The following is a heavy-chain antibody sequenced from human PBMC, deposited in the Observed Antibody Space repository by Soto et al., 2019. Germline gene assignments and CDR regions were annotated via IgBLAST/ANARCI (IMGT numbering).Heavy chain of an antibody. Sequence: GESLKISCKGSGYSFTSYWISWVRQMPGKGLEWMGRIDPSDSYTNYSPSFQGHVTISADKSISTAYLQWSSLKASDTAMYYCARLDVAARRYYYYMDVWGKGTTVTVSS. J-gene: IGHJ6*03. D-gene: IGHD6-6*01. CDR3: ARLDVAARRYYYYMDV. CDR2: IDPSDSYT. CDR1: GYSFTSYW. V-gene: IGHV5-10-1*01.